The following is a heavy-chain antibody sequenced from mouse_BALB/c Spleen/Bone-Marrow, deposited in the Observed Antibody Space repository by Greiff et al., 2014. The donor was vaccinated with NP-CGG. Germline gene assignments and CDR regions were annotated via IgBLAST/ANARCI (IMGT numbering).Heavy chain of an antibody. CDR1: GFSLTNYG. CDR3: ARVTSSAVGAMDY. D-gene: IGHD3-2*02. J-gene: IGHJ4*01. V-gene: IGHV2-9*02. CDR2: IWAGGST. Sequence: QVQLKDSGPGLGAPSQSLSITCPVSGFSLTNYGVHWVRQPPGKGLEWLGVIWAGGSTNYNSALMSRLSISKDNSKSQVFLKMISLQTDDTAMYYCARVTSSAVGAMDYWGQGTSVTVSS.